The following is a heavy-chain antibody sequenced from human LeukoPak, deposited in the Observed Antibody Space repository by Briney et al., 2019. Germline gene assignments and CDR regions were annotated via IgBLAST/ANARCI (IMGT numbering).Heavy chain of an antibody. J-gene: IGHJ4*02. Sequence: GGSLRLSCAASGFTFSSYAMHWVRQAPGKGLEWVAVISYDGSNKYYADSVRGRFTISRDNSKNTLYLQMNSLRAEDTAVYYCARAQWLAFDYWGQGTLVTVSS. CDR2: ISYDGSNK. V-gene: IGHV3-30-3*01. CDR3: ARAQWLAFDY. CDR1: GFTFSSYA. D-gene: IGHD6-19*01.